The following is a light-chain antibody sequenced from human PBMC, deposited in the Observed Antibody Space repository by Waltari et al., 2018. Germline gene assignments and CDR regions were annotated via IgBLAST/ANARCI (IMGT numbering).Light chain of an antibody. Sequence: DIQMTQSPSTLSASVGDRVTITCRASQGISSWWAWYQQKPGKAPKLLNYDDCSLESGVPSRFSGSGSGTEFTLTISRLEPEDVAVYYCHQSGGSGRAFGGGTKVEIK. CDR2: DDC. J-gene: IGKJ4*01. CDR3: HQSGGSGRA. V-gene: IGKV1-5*01. CDR1: QGISSW.